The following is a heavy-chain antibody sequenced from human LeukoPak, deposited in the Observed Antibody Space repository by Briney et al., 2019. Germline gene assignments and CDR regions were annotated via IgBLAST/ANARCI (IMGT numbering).Heavy chain of an antibody. J-gene: IGHJ4*02. CDR3: ARQRIAVTFDY. CDR2: IYCSGST. D-gene: IGHD6-19*01. Sequence: SETLSLTRTVYGGSINSNYSSSLRQPRGKGLEWIGYIYCSGSTSYSPSLTSRVTISVDTSKNHFSQRLTSVTAAHPAVYYWARQRIAVTFDYWGQGTLVTVSS. CDR1: GGSINSNY. V-gene: IGHV4-59*08.